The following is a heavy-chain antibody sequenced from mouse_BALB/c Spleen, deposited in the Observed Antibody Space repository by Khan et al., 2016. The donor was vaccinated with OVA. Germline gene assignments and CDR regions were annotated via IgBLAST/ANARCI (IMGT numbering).Heavy chain of an antibody. CDR3: VRDYYGSSYEDY. V-gene: IGHV5-9-3*01. J-gene: IGHJ2*01. D-gene: IGHD1-1*01. CDR2: ISSGGTYT. CDR1: GFTFSSYA. Sequence: EVELVESGGTLVKPGGSLKLSCAASGFTFSSYAMSWVRQTPEKRLEWVATISSGGTYTYYPDSVKGRFTISIDNAKNTLYLQMSSLRSDDTAMYYCVRDYYGSSYEDYWGQGTTLTVSS.